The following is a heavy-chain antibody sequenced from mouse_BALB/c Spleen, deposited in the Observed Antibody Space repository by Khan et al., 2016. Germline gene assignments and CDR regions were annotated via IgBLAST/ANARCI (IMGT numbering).Heavy chain of an antibody. CDR1: GFSLTSYD. J-gene: IGHJ4*01. V-gene: IGHV2-9-2*01. CDR2: IWTGGGT. CDR3: VREGYDTTYEAIDY. D-gene: IGHD1-1*01. Sequence: QVQLKESGPGLVAPSQSLSITCTVSGFSLTSYDISWIRQPPGKGLEWLGGIWTGGGTNYNSAFMSRMIISQDNSKSQVFLKMNSLPTDDTAIYCCVREGYDTTYEAIDYWGQGPSVPVSS.